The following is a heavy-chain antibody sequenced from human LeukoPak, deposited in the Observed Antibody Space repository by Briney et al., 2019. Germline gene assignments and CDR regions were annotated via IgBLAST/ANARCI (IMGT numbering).Heavy chain of an antibody. J-gene: IGHJ6*02. Sequence: RGSLRLSCAASGFTFSSYAMSWVRQAPGKGLEWVSAISGSGGSTYYADSVKGRFTISRDNSKNTLYLQMNSLRAEDTAVYYCAKVNGYEDYYYGMDVWGQGTTVTVSS. CDR1: GFTFSSYA. CDR2: ISGSGGST. CDR3: AKVNGYEDYYYGMDV. V-gene: IGHV3-23*01. D-gene: IGHD5-12*01.